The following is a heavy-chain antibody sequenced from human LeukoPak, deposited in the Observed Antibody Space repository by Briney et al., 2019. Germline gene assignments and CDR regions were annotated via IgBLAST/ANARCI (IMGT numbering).Heavy chain of an antibody. CDR2: ISAYNGNT. CDR3: ARVYYYDSSGYPGDY. Sequence: ASVKVSCKASGYTFTSYGISWVRQAPGQGLEWMGWISAYNGNTNYAQELQGRVTMTTDTSTSTAYMELRSLRSDDTAVYYCARVYYYDSSGYPGDYWGQGTLVTVSS. V-gene: IGHV1-18*01. CDR1: GYTFTSYG. D-gene: IGHD3-22*01. J-gene: IGHJ4*02.